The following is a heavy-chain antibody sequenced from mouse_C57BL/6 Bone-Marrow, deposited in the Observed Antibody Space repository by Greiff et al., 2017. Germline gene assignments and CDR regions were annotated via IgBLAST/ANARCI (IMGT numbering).Heavy chain of an antibody. J-gene: IGHJ1*03. V-gene: IGHV14-4*01. CDR3: TTGGNYEYFDV. CDR1: GFNIKDDY. D-gene: IGHD2-1*01. CDR2: IDPENGDT. Sequence: EVQLQESGAELVRPGASVKLSCTASGFNIKDDYMHWVKQRPEQGLEWIGWIDPENGDTEYASKFQGKATITADTSSNTAYLQRSSLTSEDTAVYYCTTGGNYEYFDVWGTGTTVTVSS.